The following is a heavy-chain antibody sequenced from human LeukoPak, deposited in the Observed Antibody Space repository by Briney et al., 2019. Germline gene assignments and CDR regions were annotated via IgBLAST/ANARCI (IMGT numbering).Heavy chain of an antibody. Sequence: GGSLRISCAASGLTLSNFAMSWVRQVPGRGLEWVSSISISGDNTHYADSVKGRFTISRDNSKNTLYLQMNSLRVEDTAVYYCAREVRPNDYWGQGTLVTVSS. CDR1: GLTLSNFA. CDR3: AREVRPNDY. CDR2: ISISGDNT. J-gene: IGHJ4*02. V-gene: IGHV3-23*01. D-gene: IGHD6-25*01.